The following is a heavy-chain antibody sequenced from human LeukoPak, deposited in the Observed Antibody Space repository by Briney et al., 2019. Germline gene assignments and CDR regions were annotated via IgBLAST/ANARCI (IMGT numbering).Heavy chain of an antibody. CDR1: GFTFTNYW. CDR3: AKDGAWLRFDD. Sequence: GGSLRLSCAASGFTFTNYWMSWVRQAPGKGLELVANIKQDRSEKYYVDSVKGRFSISRDDSKNTFYLQMINLRAEDTAVYYCAKDGAWLRFDDWGQGILVTVSS. J-gene: IGHJ4*02. CDR2: IKQDRSEK. V-gene: IGHV3-7*03. D-gene: IGHD5-12*01.